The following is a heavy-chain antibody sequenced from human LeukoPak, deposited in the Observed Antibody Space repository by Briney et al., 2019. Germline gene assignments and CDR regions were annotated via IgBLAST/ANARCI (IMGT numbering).Heavy chain of an antibody. D-gene: IGHD5-24*01. CDR1: GDSVSSNSGG. CDR3: ARGWLQSGFDY. CDR2: TYYNSKSYN. J-gene: IGHJ4*02. V-gene: IGHV6-1*01. Sequence: SQSPSLTCALSGDSVSSNSGGWHWVRQSPSSGLEWLGSTYYNSKSYNDSAVSVKSRMTINPNTSKNPFSLQLHSVTPQDTAVYYCARGWLQSGFDYWGQGTLVTVSS.